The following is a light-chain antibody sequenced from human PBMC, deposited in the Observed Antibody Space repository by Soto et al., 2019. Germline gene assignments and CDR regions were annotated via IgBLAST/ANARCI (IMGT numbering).Light chain of an antibody. V-gene: IGLV2-14*03. CDR1: SSDVGGYNY. CDR2: DVS. CDR3: SSHTSSSTRV. J-gene: IGLJ3*02. Sequence: QSALTQPASVSGSPGQSITISCTGNSSDVGGYNYVSWYQQHPGKAPKLMIYDVSHRPSGVSNRFSGSKSGNTASLTISGLQAEDEADYYCSSHTSSSTRVFGGGTKLTVL.